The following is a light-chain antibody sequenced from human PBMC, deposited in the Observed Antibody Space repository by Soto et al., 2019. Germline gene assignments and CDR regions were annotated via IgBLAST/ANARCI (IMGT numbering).Light chain of an antibody. CDR2: DAS. CDR3: QQYGSSPYT. CDR1: QSVSSSS. Sequence: IVLTQSPATLSLSPGERATLSCGASQSVSSSSLAWYQQKPGLAPRLLIYDASSRATGIPDRFSGSGSGTDFSLTISRLEPEDFAVYYCQQYGSSPYTFGQGTKLEIK. V-gene: IGKV3D-20*01. J-gene: IGKJ2*01.